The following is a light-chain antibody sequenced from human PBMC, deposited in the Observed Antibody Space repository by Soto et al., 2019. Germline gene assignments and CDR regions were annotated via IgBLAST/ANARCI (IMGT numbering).Light chain of an antibody. CDR3: QQYYTTPLT. Sequence: DIGMTQCPDSLAVSLGERATINCKSSQSVLYSSANKNYLAWYKQRPGQPPKXXSFWTSIRESGVPDRFIGSGSETEFTLTISSLQAEDVEVYYCQQYYTTPLTFGGGTKVDIK. CDR2: WTS. V-gene: IGKV4-1*01. CDR1: QSVLYSSANKNY. J-gene: IGKJ4*01.